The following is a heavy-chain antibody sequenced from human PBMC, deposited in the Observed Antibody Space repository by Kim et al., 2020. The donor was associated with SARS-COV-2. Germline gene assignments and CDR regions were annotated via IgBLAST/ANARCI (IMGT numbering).Heavy chain of an antibody. CDR2: IRSKAYGGTT. J-gene: IGHJ6*02. D-gene: IGHD3-10*01. V-gene: IGHV3-49*03. Sequence: GGSLRLSCTASGFTFGDYAMSWFRQAPGKGLEWVGFIRSKAYGGTTEYAASVKGRFTISRDDSKSIAYLQMNSLKTEDTAVYYCRTLSGSYPYYYYYGMDVWGQGTTVTVSS. CDR3: RTLSGSYPYYYYYGMDV. CDR1: GFTFGDYA.